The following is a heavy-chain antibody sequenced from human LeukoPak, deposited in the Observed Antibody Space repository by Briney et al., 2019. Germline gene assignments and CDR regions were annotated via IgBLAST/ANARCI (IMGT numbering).Heavy chain of an antibody. J-gene: IGHJ4*02. CDR2: INHSGST. CDR3: ARRSDY. Sequence: SETLSLTCAVYGGSFSGYYWSWIRQPPGKGLEWIGEINHSGSTNYNPSLKSRDTISVDTSKNQFSLKLSSVTAADTAVYYCARRSDYWGQGTLVTVSS. V-gene: IGHV4-34*01. CDR1: GGSFSGYY.